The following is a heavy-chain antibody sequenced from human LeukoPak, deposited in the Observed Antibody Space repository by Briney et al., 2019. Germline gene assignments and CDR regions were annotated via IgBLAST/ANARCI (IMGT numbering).Heavy chain of an antibody. CDR3: ATGPNYYDSPFDY. V-gene: IGHV1-69*04. CDR2: IIPILGIA. D-gene: IGHD3-22*01. CDR1: GGTFSSYE. J-gene: IGHJ4*02. Sequence: ASVKVSCKASGGTFSSYEISWVRQAPGQGLEWIGRIIPILGIANYAQKFQGRVTITADKSTSTAYMELSSLRSEDTAVYYCATGPNYYDSPFDYWGQGTLVTVSS.